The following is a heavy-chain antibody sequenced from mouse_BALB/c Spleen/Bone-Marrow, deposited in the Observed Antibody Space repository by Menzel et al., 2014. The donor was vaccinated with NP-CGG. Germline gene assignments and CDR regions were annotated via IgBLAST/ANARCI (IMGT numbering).Heavy chain of an antibody. CDR2: ISGGGGYI. CDR3: ARHAYYDQTEVSFVY. CDR1: GFTFSNYG. D-gene: IGHD2-4*01. V-gene: IGHV5-9-2*01. J-gene: IGHJ3*01. Sequence: EVKLVESGGGLVKSGGSLKLSCAASGFTFSNYGMSWVRQTPEKRLEWVATISGGGGYIFYLDSVKGRFTISRDNAKNNLYLQLSSLRSEDTAVYYCARHAYYDQTEVSFVYWGQGTLVTVSA.